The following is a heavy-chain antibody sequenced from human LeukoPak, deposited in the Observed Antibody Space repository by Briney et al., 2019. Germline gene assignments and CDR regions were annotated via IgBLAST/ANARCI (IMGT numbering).Heavy chain of an antibody. J-gene: IGHJ4*02. CDR3: ARDSSSWDFDY. Sequence: SETLSLTCAVYGGSFSGYYWSWIRQPPGKGLEWIGEINHSGSTNYNPSLKSRVTISVDTSKNQFSLKLSSVTAADTAVYYCARDSSSWDFDYWGQGTLVTVSS. CDR2: INHSGST. D-gene: IGHD6-13*01. CDR1: GGSFSGYY. V-gene: IGHV4-34*01.